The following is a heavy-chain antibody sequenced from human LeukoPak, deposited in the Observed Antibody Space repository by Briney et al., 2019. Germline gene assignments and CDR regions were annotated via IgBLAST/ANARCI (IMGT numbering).Heavy chain of an antibody. CDR2: ISAYNGNT. Sequence: AASVKVSCKASGYTFTSYGISWVRQAPGHGLEWMGWISAYNGNTNYAQKLQGRVTMTTDTSTSTAYMELRSLRSDDTAVYYCAREPQSRTLFDYWGQGTLVTVSS. J-gene: IGHJ4*02. CDR1: GYTFTSYG. CDR3: AREPQSRTLFDY. V-gene: IGHV1-18*01. D-gene: IGHD2-2*01.